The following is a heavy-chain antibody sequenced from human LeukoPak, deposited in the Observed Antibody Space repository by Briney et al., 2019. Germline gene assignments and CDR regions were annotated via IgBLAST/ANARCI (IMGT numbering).Heavy chain of an antibody. V-gene: IGHV4-39*07. CDR3: ARMSRFSWTPYYFDY. D-gene: IGHD3/OR15-3a*01. J-gene: IGHJ4*02. Sequence: SETLSLTCTVSGGSISSSSYYWGWIRQPPGKGLEWIGSIYYSGSTYYNPSLKSRVTISVDTSKTQFSLKLSSVTAADTAVYYCARMSRFSWTPYYFDYWSQGTLVIVSS. CDR1: GGSISSSSYY. CDR2: IYYSGST.